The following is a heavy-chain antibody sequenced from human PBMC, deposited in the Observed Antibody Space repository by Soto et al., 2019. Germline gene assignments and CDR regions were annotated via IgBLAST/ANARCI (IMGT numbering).Heavy chain of an antibody. CDR2: IYYSGST. CDR1: GGSISSSSYY. D-gene: IGHD6-13*01. V-gene: IGHV4-39*01. Sequence: PSETLSLTCTVSGGSISSSSYYWGWIRQPPGKGLEWIGSIYYSGSTYYNPSLKSRVTISVDTSKNQFSLKLSSVTAADTAVYYCARLIAAAGIYYYYYGMDVWGQGTMVTVSS. CDR3: ARLIAAAGIYYYYYGMDV. J-gene: IGHJ6*02.